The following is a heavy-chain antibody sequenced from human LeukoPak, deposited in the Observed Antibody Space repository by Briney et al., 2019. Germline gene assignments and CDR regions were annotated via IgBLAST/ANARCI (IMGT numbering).Heavy chain of an antibody. CDR3: AREDIVVVPAAIRYNWFDP. Sequence: SETLSLTCTVSGGSISSGSYYWSWIRQPAGKGLEWIGRIYTSGSTNYNPSLKSRVTIYVDTSKNQFSLKLSSVTAADTAVYYCAREDIVVVPAAIRYNWFDPWGQGTLVTVSS. J-gene: IGHJ5*02. CDR2: IYTSGST. V-gene: IGHV4-61*02. CDR1: GGSISSGSYY. D-gene: IGHD2-2*01.